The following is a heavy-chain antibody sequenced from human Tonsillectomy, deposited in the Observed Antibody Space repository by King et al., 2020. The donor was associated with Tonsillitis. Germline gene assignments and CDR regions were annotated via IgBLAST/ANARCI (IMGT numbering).Heavy chain of an antibody. CDR1: GFTFSSYW. J-gene: IGHJ4*02. V-gene: IGHV3-7*03. Sequence: VQLVESGGGMVQPGGSLRLSCAASGFTFSSYWMSWVRQAPGKGLGWVANIKRDGSERYYVDSVKGRFTISRDNAKNSLYLQMNSLRAEETALYYCAKDLGGSYGKYYFDYWGQGTLVTVSS. CDR3: AKDLGGSYGKYYFDY. D-gene: IGHD3-16*01. CDR2: IKRDGSER.